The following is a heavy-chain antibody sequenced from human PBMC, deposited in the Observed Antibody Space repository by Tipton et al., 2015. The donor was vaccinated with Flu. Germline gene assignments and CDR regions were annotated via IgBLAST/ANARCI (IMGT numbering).Heavy chain of an antibody. Sequence: TLSLTCTVSGGSTSRDYWSWIRQPPGKGLEWIGSILYSGIPKYNPSLKSRVSISVDTSKNQFSLQLSSVTAADTAVYYCARVLGNSYYYGMDVWGQGTTVTVSS. V-gene: IGHV4-59*01. CDR2: ILYSGIP. D-gene: IGHD3-10*01. CDR3: ARVLGNSYYYGMDV. J-gene: IGHJ6*02. CDR1: GGSTSRDY.